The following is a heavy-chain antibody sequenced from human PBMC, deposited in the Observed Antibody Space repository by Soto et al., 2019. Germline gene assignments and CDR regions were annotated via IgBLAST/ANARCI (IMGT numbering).Heavy chain of an antibody. CDR3: ARRSYGSGVDL. D-gene: IGHD3-10*01. CDR2: IFYSGGT. V-gene: IGHV4-39*01. CDR1: GGSISSSGHY. Sequence: SETLSLTCTVSGGSISSSGHYWGWIRQTPGKGLEWIGNIFYSGGTHYNASFRSRVSISVDSSKNQLSLKVTSVTTADTAVYYCARRSYGSGVDLWGRGTLVTVSS. J-gene: IGHJ5*02.